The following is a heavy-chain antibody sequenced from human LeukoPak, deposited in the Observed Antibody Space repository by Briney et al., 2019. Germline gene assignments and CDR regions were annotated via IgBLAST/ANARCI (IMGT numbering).Heavy chain of an antibody. Sequence: GGSLRLSCAASGFTFDDYAMHWVRQAPGKGLEWVSLISGDGGSTYYADSVKGRFTISRDNSKNSLYLQMNSLRTEDTALYYCAKDHFRGYSYGGRGFDYRGQGTLVTVSS. J-gene: IGHJ4*02. D-gene: IGHD5-18*01. V-gene: IGHV3-43*02. CDR3: AKDHFRGYSYGGRGFDY. CDR1: GFTFDDYA. CDR2: ISGDGGST.